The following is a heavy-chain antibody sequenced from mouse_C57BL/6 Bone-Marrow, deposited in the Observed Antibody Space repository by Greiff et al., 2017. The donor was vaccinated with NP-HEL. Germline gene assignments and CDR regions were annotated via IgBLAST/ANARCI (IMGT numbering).Heavy chain of an antibody. CDR2: IYPGGGYT. CDR3: ARSETYYFDY. Sequence: QVQLQQSGAELVRPGTSVKMSCKASGYTFTNYWIGWAKQRPGHGLEWIGDIYPGGGYTNYNEKFKGKATLTADKSSSTAYMQFSSLTSEDSAFYYCARSETYYFDYWGQGTTLTVSS. CDR1: GYTFTNYW. J-gene: IGHJ2*01. V-gene: IGHV1-63*01.